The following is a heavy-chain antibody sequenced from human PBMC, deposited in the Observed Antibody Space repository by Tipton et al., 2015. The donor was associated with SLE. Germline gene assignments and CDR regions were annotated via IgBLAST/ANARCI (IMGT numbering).Heavy chain of an antibody. CDR2: IYTSGST. D-gene: IGHD3-10*01. CDR3: ARDRRGWYFDL. V-gene: IGHV4-4*07. CDR1: GDSLSGYY. Sequence: LRLSCSVYGDSLSGYYWSWIRQPAGKGLEWIGRIYTSGSTNYNPSLKSRVTISVDTSKNQFSLKLSSVTAADTAVYYCARDRRGWYFDLWGRGTLVTVSS. J-gene: IGHJ2*01.